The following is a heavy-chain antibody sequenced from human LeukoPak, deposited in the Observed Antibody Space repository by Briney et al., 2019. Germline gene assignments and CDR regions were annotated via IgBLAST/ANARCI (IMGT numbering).Heavy chain of an antibody. V-gene: IGHV4-59*01. D-gene: IGHD3-22*01. CDR1: GGSISSYY. CDR2: IYYSGST. J-gene: IGHJ4*02. Sequence: SETLSLTCTVSGGSISSYYWSWIRQPPGKGLEWIGYIYYSGSTNYNPSLKSRVTISVDTSKNQFSLKLSSVTAADTAVCYCARTYYYDSSGIFDYWGQGTLVTVSS. CDR3: ARTYYYDSSGIFDY.